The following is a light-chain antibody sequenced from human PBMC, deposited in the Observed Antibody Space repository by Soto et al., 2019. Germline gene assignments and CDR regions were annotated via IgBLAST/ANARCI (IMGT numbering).Light chain of an antibody. V-gene: IGLV2-14*01. J-gene: IGLJ1*01. Sequence: QSALTQPASVSGSPGQSITISCTGTASDVGGYNYVSWYQQHPGKAPKLMIHAVSNRPSGISSRFSGSKSCNTASLTISGPKSEDEADYFCCSYTSRTTYVFGTGTKLTVL. CDR2: AVS. CDR3: CSYTSRTTYV. CDR1: ASDVGGYNY.